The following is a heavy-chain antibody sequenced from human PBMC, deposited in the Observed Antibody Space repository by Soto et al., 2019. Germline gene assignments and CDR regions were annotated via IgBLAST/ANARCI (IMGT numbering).Heavy chain of an antibody. Sequence: PGGSLRLSCAASGFTFSSYWMHWVRQAPGKGLVWVSRINSDGSSTNYADSVKGRFTISRDNAKNTLYLQMNSLRAEDTAVYYCASLFQQGYYYYGMDVWGQGTTVTVSS. CDR2: INSDGSST. CDR1: GFTFSSYW. D-gene: IGHD2-21*01. CDR3: ASLFQQGYYYYGMDV. J-gene: IGHJ6*02. V-gene: IGHV3-74*01.